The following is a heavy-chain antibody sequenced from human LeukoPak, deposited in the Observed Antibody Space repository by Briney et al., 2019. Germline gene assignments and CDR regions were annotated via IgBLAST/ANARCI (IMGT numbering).Heavy chain of an antibody. CDR2: IYSGGST. Sequence: GGSLRLSCAASGFTFSIYSVNWVRQAPGKGLEWVSVIYSGGSTYYADSVKGRFTISRDNSKNTLYLQMNSLRAEDTAVYYCARRRNLDYWGQGTLVTVSS. J-gene: IGHJ4*02. CDR1: GFTFSIYS. CDR3: ARRRNLDY. D-gene: IGHD1-14*01. V-gene: IGHV3-53*01.